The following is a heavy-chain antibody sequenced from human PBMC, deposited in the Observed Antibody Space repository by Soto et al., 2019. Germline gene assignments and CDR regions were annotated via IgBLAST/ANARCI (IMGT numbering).Heavy chain of an antibody. J-gene: IGHJ6*03. CDR3: ARELAAPTYYYYYYMDV. Sequence: GGSLRLSCAASGFTVSSNYMSWVRQAPGKGLEWVSVIYSGGSTYYADSVKGRFTISRDNSKNTLYLQMNSLRAEDTAVYYCARELAAPTYYYYYYMDVWGKGTTVTVSS. CDR2: IYSGGST. V-gene: IGHV3-66*01. D-gene: IGHD6-6*01. CDR1: GFTVSSNY.